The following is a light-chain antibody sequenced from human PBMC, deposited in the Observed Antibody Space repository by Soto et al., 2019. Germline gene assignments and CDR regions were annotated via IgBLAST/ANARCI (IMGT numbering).Light chain of an antibody. J-gene: IGKJ4*01. V-gene: IGKV1-6*01. Sequence: AIQMTQSPASLSASVADRVTITCRARQGISEDLGWYQVKPGKAPRRLIYTASNLQSGVPSRFSGSGSDTDFTLTINGLQPEDFAIDYCLQEYNYPLTFGGGTRVESK. CDR1: QGISED. CDR3: LQEYNYPLT. CDR2: TAS.